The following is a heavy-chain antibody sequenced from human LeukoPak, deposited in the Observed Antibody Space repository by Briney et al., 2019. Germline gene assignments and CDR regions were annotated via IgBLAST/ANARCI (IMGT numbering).Heavy chain of an antibody. Sequence: GGSLRLSCTVSGFTFSTYALHWVRQAPGKGLEGVAVISYDGSNKYYTDSVKGRFTISRDNSKNTLYLQMNSLRPEDTAVYYCARDVSAAAAAGSGGDYWGQGSLVTVSS. CDR2: ISYDGSNK. CDR3: ARDVSAAAAAGSGGDY. D-gene: IGHD6-13*01. J-gene: IGHJ4*02. CDR1: GFTFSTYA. V-gene: IGHV3-30*04.